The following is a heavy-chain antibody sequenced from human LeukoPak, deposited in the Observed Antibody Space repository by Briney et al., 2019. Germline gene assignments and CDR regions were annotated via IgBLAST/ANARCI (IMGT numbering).Heavy chain of an antibody. J-gene: IGHJ4*02. CDR1: GFTFSSYA. Sequence: GGSLRLSCAASGFTFSSYAMSWVRQAPGKGLEWVSAISGSGGSTYYADSVKGRFTISRDNSKNTLYLQMNSLRAEDTAVYYCASTSGSGRLYYFDYWGQGTLVTVSS. D-gene: IGHD3-10*01. V-gene: IGHV3-23*01. CDR3: ASTSGSGRLYYFDY. CDR2: ISGSGGST.